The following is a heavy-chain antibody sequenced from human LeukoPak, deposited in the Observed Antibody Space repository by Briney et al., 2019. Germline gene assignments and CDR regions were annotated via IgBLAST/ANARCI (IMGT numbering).Heavy chain of an antibody. CDR2: ISSSSSYI. Sequence: EGSLRLSCAASGFTFSSYSMNWVRQAPGKGLEWVSSISSSSSYIYYADSVKGRFTISRDNAKNSLYLQMNSLRAEDTAVYYCARRRGDNIVVVPAAINFDYWGQGTLVTVSS. CDR1: GFTFSSYS. D-gene: IGHD2-2*01. V-gene: IGHV3-21*01. J-gene: IGHJ4*02. CDR3: ARRRGDNIVVVPAAINFDY.